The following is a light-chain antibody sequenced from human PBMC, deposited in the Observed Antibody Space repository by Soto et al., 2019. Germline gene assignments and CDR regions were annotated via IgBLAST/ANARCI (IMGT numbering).Light chain of an antibody. CDR1: QGISNY. Sequence: DIQMTQSPSSLSASVGDRITITCRASQGISNYLAWYQQKPGTVPKLLIYASSNLQSGVPSRFSGSGSGTDFTLTISSLQPEDVATYSCQKYNIAPFTFGPGNKVDIK. V-gene: IGKV1-27*01. CDR2: ASS. CDR3: QKYNIAPFT. J-gene: IGKJ3*01.